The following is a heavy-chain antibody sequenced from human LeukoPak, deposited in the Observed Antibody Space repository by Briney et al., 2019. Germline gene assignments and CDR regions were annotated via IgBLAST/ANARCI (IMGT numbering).Heavy chain of an antibody. CDR1: AFTFSSYG. J-gene: IGHJ4*02. D-gene: IGHD6-19*01. V-gene: IGHV3-23*01. Sequence: SGGSLRLSCAASAFTFSSYGMGWVRQSPGKGLEWVSAISASGDNTYYADSVKGRFTISRDNSKNTLYLQMNSLRAEHTAVYYCAFSRAAIEEAALDYWGQGTLVTVSS. CDR2: ISASGDNT. CDR3: AFSRAAIEEAALDY.